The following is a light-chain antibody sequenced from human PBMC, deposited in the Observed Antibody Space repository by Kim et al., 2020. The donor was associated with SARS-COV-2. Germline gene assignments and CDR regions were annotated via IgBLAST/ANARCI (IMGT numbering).Light chain of an antibody. CDR1: QSVSSSY. Sequence: LSPGERATLSCRASQSVSSSYLAWYQQKPGQAPRLLIYGASSRATGIPDRFSGSGSGTDFTLTISRLEPEDFAVYYCQQYGSSPRFGGGTKVDIK. V-gene: IGKV3-20*01. J-gene: IGKJ4*02. CDR3: QQYGSSPR. CDR2: GAS.